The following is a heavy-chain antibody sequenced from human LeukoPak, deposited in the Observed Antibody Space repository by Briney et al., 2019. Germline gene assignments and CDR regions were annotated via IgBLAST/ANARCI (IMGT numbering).Heavy chain of an antibody. V-gene: IGHV3-66*01. CDR2: IYSGGST. J-gene: IGHJ4*02. CDR1: GFTVSSNY. CDR3: ARVEWELLLFDY. D-gene: IGHD1-26*01. Sequence: GGSLSLSCAASGFTVSSNYMSWVRQAPGKGLEWVSVIYSGGSTYYADSVKGRFTISRDNSKNTLYLQMNSLRAEDTAVYYCARVEWELLLFDYWGQGTLVTVSS.